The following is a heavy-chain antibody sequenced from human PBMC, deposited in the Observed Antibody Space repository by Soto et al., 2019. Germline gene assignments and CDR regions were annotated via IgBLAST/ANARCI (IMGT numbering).Heavy chain of an antibody. CDR3: ARLPNKSAQN. V-gene: IGHV3-74*01. J-gene: IGHJ1*01. CDR2: ISNDGSS. CDR1: GFTFSSYW. Sequence: EVHLVESGGGLVQPGGSLRLSCVASGFTFSSYWMHWVRQAPGKGLVWVSSISNDGSSIYADPVKGRFTISRDKAKNTLYLQMNSLRAEATAVYYCARLPNKSAQNWGQGTLVIVSP.